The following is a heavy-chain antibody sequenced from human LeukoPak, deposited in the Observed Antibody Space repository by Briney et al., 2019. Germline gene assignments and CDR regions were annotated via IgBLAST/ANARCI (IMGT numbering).Heavy chain of an antibody. CDR3: APGGPYGLDY. J-gene: IGHJ4*02. D-gene: IGHD3-10*01. CDR1: GFTFNSYW. Sequence: SGGSLRLSCAASGFTFNSYWMHWVRQAPGKGLVWVSRINSDGSSTSYADSVKGRFTISRDNAKNTLYLQMNSLRAEDTAVYYCAPGGPYGLDYWAREPWSPSPQ. V-gene: IGHV3-74*01. CDR2: INSDGSST.